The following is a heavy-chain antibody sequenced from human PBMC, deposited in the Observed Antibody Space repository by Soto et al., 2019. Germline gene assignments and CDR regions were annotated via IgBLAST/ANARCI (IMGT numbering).Heavy chain of an antibody. Sequence: EVPLVESGRGLVKPGGSLRLSCTASGFTFSNAWINWVRQAPGKGLEWVGRIKSQTDGGTTDFAAPVRSRVSMSRDDSKNMVYLQMNSLTTADTGIDYCAIGSYSTMKVVRSAYWGHRSLFVVCS. J-gene: IGHJ4*01. V-gene: IGHV3-15*07. D-gene: IGHD3-22*01. CDR3: AIGSYSTMKVVRSAY. CDR2: IKSQTDGGTT. CDR1: GFTFSNAW.